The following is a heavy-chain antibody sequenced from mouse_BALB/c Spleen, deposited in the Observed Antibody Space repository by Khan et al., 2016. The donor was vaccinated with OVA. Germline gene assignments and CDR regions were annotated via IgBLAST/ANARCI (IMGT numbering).Heavy chain of an antibody. Sequence: EVELVASGGGLVQPGGSRKLSCAASGFTFSSFGMHWVRQAPKKGLEWVAYISGGSSTIYYVDTVKGRFTISRDNPKNTLFLQMTSLRSEDTAMYYCARSGGNFHWYFDVWGAGTSVTVSS. CDR2: ISGGSSTI. CDR3: ARSGGNFHWYFDV. J-gene: IGHJ1*01. CDR1: GFTFSSFG. V-gene: IGHV5-17*02. D-gene: IGHD2-1*01.